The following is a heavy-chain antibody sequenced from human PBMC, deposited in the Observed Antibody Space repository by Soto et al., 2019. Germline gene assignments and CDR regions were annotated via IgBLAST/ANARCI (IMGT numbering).Heavy chain of an antibody. D-gene: IGHD3-22*01. CDR2: ISSSSTYI. J-gene: IGHJ4*02. CDR3: ARDLHYDSRGFGY. V-gene: IGHV3-21*01. CDR1: GFTFSDYS. Sequence: EVQLVESGGGLVKPGGSLRLSCAASGFTFSDYSMNWVRQAPGQGLEWVSSISSSSTYIYYADSLKGRFTISRNNAKNSLFLQMNSLRAEDTAVYYCARDLHYDSRGFGYWGQGTLVTVSS.